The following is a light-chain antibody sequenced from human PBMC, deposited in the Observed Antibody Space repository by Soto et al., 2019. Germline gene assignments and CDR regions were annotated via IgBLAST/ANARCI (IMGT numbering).Light chain of an antibody. CDR1: QGISNY. CDR2: AAS. V-gene: IGKV1-27*01. Sequence: DIQMTQSPSSLSASVRDRVTITCRASQGISNYLAWYQQKPGKVPKLLLYAASTLQSGVPSRFSGSGSGTDFTLTISSLQPEDVATYYCQKYYSAPWTFVQGTKVEIK. J-gene: IGKJ1*01. CDR3: QKYYSAPWT.